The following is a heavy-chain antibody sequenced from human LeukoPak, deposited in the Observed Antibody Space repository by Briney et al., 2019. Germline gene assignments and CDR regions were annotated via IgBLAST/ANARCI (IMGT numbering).Heavy chain of an antibody. D-gene: IGHD3-22*01. CDR1: GGSFSGYY. J-gene: IGHJ4*02. V-gene: IGHV4-34*01. CDR3: ARDLVAGDSSGYYYFDY. Sequence: SETLSLTCAVSGGSFSGYYWSWIRQPPGKGLEWIGEINHSGSTNYNPSLKSRVTISIDTSKNQFSLKLSSVTAADTAVYYCARDLVAGDSSGYYYFDYWGQGTLVTVSS. CDR2: INHSGST.